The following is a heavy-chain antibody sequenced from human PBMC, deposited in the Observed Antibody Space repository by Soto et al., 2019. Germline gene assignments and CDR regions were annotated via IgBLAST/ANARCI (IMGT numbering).Heavy chain of an antibody. V-gene: IGHV3-23*01. CDR3: AKDHRQQLPPWSTNWFDP. D-gene: IGHD6-13*01. J-gene: IGHJ5*02. CDR2: ISGSGGST. CDR1: GFTFSSYA. Sequence: GGSLRLSCAASGFTFSSYAMSWVRQAPGKGLEWVSAISGSGGSTYYADSVKGRFTISRDNSKNTLYLQMNSLRAEDTAVYYCAKDHRQQLPPWSTNWFDPWGQGTLVTVSS.